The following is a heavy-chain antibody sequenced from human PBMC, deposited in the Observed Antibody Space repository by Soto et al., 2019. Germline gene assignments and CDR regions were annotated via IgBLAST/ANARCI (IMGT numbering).Heavy chain of an antibody. V-gene: IGHV3-23*01. J-gene: IGHJ6*02. CDR3: AKDRFTPGALADCMDV. CDR1: GFTFSSYA. D-gene: IGHD3-10*01. CDR2: ISGSGGST. Sequence: GGSLRLSCAASGFTFSSYAMSWVRQAPGKGLEWVSAISGSGGSTYYADSVKGRFTISRDNSKNTLYLQMNSLRAEDTAVYYCAKDRFTPGALADCMDVWGQGTTVTVSS.